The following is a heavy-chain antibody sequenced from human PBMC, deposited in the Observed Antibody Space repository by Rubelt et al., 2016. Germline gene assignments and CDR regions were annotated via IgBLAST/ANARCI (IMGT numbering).Heavy chain of an antibody. V-gene: IGHV3-30*18. J-gene: IGHJ4*02. CDR1: GFTFSSYG. Sequence: EYGGGLVQPGGSVRLSCEASGFTFSSYGIHWVRQDPGKGLEWMAVVSQDGNYKYNADSVQGRFTIPRDNSKKTLYLQMNSLRAEDTAVDFCEKDRRIQLWLFDYWGQGTLVTVSS. D-gene: IGHD5-18*01. CDR3: EKDRRIQLWLFDY. CDR2: VSQDGNYK.